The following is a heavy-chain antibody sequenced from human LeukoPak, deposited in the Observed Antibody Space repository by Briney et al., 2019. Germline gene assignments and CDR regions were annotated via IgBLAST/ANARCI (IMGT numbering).Heavy chain of an antibody. Sequence: PSETLSLTCTVSGGSISSGGYYWSWIRQPPGKGLEWIGYIYHSGSTYYNPSLKSRVTISVDRSKNQFSLKLSSVTAADTAVYYCARVSRREGFDPWGQGTLVTVSS. CDR3: ARVSRREGFDP. V-gene: IGHV4-30-2*01. CDR2: IYHSGST. D-gene: IGHD1-26*01. CDR1: GGSISSGGYY. J-gene: IGHJ5*02.